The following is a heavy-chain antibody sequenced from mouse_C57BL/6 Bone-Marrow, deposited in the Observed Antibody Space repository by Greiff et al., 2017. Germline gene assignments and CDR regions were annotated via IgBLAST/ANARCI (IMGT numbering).Heavy chain of an antibody. CDR1: GYSITSGYY. D-gene: IGHD4-1*01. Sequence: EVQVVESGPGLVKPSQSLSLTCSVTGYSITSGYYWNWIRQFPGNKLEWMGYISYDGSNNYNPSLKNRISITRDTSKNQFFLKLNSVTTEDTATYYCARVGLGWYFDVWGTGTTVTVSS. CDR3: ARVGLGWYFDV. CDR2: ISYDGSN. V-gene: IGHV3-6*01. J-gene: IGHJ1*03.